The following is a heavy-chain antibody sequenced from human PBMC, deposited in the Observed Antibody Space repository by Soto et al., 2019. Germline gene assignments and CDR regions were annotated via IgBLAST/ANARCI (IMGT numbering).Heavy chain of an antibody. CDR3: ATEGGVAAVPIPFEY. CDR2: IIPFLGIA. V-gene: IGHV1-69*08. J-gene: IGHJ4*02. D-gene: IGHD6-13*01. CDR1: GGTFSSYT. Sequence: QVQLVQSGAEVQKPGSSVKVSCKASGGTFSSYTISWVRQAPGQGLEWMGRIIPFLGIANNAQKFQGRVTITADKSTSTAYMELSSLRSEDTAVYFCATEGGVAAVPIPFEYWGQGTLVTVSS.